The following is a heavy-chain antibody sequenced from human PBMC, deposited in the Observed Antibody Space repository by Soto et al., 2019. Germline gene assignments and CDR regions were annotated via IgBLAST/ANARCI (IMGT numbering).Heavy chain of an antibody. CDR3: ARGLYYYDSSGYPNYYYGMDV. J-gene: IGHJ6*02. CDR1: GGSFSGYY. V-gene: IGHV4-34*01. Sequence: SETLSLTCAVYGGSFSGYYWSWIRQPPGKGLEWIGEINHSGSTNYNPSLKSRVTISVDTSKNQFSLKLSSVTAADTAVYYCARGLYYYDSSGYPNYYYGMDVWGQGTTVTVSS. D-gene: IGHD3-22*01. CDR2: INHSGST.